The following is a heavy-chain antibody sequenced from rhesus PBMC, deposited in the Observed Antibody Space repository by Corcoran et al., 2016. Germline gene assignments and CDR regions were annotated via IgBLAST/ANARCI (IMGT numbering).Heavy chain of an antibody. J-gene: IGHJ4*01. CDR2: ISSASSYI. CDR3: TSGSWKWNFDY. V-gene: IGHV3S16*01. Sequence: EVQLVESGGGLVQPGGSLRLSCAASGFTFRDYYMSWVRQAPGTGLEWVSSISSASSYIYYADSVKGRFTISRDNAKNSLSLQMNSLKTEDTAVYYCTSGSWKWNFDYWGQGVLVTVSS. CDR1: GFTFRDYY. D-gene: IGHD6-25*01.